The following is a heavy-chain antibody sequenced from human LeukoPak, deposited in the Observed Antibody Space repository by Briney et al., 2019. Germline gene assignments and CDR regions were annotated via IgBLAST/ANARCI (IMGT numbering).Heavy chain of an antibody. Sequence: GGSLRLSCAASGFTFSSYAMSWVRQAPGKGLEWVSAISGSGGSTYYADSVKGRFTISRDNSKNTLYLQMNSPRAEDTAVYYCAKVSTAAAGISLYYYYYGMDVWGQGTTVTVSS. CDR1: GFTFSSYA. J-gene: IGHJ6*02. V-gene: IGHV3-23*01. D-gene: IGHD6-13*01. CDR2: ISGSGGST. CDR3: AKVSTAAAGISLYYYYYGMDV.